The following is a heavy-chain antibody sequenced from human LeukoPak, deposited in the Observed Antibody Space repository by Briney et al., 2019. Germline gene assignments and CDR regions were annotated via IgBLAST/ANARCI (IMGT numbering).Heavy chain of an antibody. CDR3: ARGSYL. V-gene: IGHV1-2*02. J-gene: IGHJ4*02. CDR2: INPNNGGT. Sequence: GASVKVSCKASGYTFTGYYIHWVRQAPGQGLEWMGWINPNNGGTNYAQKFQGRVTVTKDTSISTAYMELSSLRSDDTAVYYCARGSYLWGQGTLVTVSS. D-gene: IGHD2-2*01. CDR1: GYTFTGYY.